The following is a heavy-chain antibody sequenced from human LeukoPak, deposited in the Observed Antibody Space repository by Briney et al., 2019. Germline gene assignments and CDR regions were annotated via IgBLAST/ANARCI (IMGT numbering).Heavy chain of an antibody. V-gene: IGHV4-39*07. CDR2: IYYSGST. Sequence: SETLSLTCTVSGDSISTSSYYWAWIRQPPGRGLEWIGSIYYSGSTYYHPSLKSRVTISVDTSKNQFSLKLSSVTAADTAVYYCARDRNYFGSGSYSALPWGQGTLVTVSS. D-gene: IGHD3-10*01. J-gene: IGHJ5*02. CDR1: GDSISTSSYY. CDR3: ARDRNYFGSGSYSALP.